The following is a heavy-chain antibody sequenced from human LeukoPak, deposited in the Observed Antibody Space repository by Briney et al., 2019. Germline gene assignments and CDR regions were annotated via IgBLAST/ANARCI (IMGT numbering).Heavy chain of an antibody. CDR2: MFYTGNT. CDR3: ARGAGSRISNDAFDM. J-gene: IGHJ3*02. Sequence: SETLSLTCAVSDGATGRGSYSWSWIRQAPGKGLEWIGYMFYTGNTYYNPSLKSRVTISVDTSKNQFSLKLSSVTAAATAVYYCARGAGSRISNDAFDMWSQGTMVSVSS. D-gene: IGHD2-15*01. CDR1: DGATGRGSYS. V-gene: IGHV4-30-4*07.